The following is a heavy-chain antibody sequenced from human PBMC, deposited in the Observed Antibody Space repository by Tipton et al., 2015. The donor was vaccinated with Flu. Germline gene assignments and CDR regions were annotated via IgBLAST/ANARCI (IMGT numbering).Heavy chain of an antibody. J-gene: IGHJ6*02. CDR3: ARDYSGSYYYAMDV. V-gene: IGHV1-18*01. CDR2: INTNKGST. D-gene: IGHD1-26*01. Sequence: QLVQSGTEVKKPGASVKVSCQASGYRFISFSLSWVRQAPGQGLEWMGWINTNKGSTKYAQKFQDRTTMTTDTSTSTVYMELRSLTSDDSAVYYCARDYSGSYYYAMDVWGQGTTVSVSS. CDR1: GYRFISFS.